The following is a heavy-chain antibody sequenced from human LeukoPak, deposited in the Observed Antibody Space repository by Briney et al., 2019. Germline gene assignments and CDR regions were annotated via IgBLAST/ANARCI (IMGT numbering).Heavy chain of an antibody. V-gene: IGHV1-8*03. CDR1: GYTFTGYY. Sequence: ASVKVSCKASGYTFTGYYMHWVRQATGQGLEWMGWMNPNSGNKGYAQKFQGRFSITRDTSTNTAYMELSSLRSEDTAVYYCARADHNYWNAFDIWGQGTLVTVSS. CDR3: ARADHNYWNAFDI. CDR2: MNPNSGNK. J-gene: IGHJ3*02. D-gene: IGHD1-1*01.